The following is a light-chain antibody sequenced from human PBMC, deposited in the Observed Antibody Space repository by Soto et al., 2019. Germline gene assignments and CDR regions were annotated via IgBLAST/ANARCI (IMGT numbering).Light chain of an antibody. CDR1: SSDVGGYNY. CDR2: DVS. Sequence: QSALTQPASVSGSPGQSITISCTGTSSDVGGYNYVSWYQHHPGKAPKLMIYDVSNRPSGVSNRFSGSKSGNTASLTISGLQPEDEADYYCSSYTPSNTRQLVFGTGTKLTV. CDR3: SSYTPSNTRQLV. J-gene: IGLJ1*01. V-gene: IGLV2-14*03.